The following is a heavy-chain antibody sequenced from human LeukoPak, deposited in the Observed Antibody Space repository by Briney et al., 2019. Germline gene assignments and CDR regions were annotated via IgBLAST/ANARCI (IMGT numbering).Heavy chain of an antibody. V-gene: IGHV4-59*01. CDR3: ARGTAVAGT. Sequence: SETLSLTCTVSGGSISSYYWSWIRQPPGKGLEWIGYLYYSGSTNYNPSLKSRVTISVDTSKKQFSLRLSSVTAADTAVYYCARGTAVAGTWGQGTLVTVSS. CDR1: GGSISSYY. CDR2: LYYSGST. J-gene: IGHJ5*02. D-gene: IGHD6-19*01.